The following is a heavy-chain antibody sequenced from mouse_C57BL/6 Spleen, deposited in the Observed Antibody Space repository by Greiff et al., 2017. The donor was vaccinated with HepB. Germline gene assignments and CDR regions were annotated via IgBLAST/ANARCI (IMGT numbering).Heavy chain of an antibody. Sequence: QVQLQQPGAELVMPGASVKLSCKASGYTFTSYWMHWVKQRPGQGLEWIGEIDPSDSYTNYNQKFKGKSTLTVDKSSSTAYMQLSSLTSEDSAVYYCARSRANFYAMDYWGQGTSVTVSS. CDR3: ARSRANFYAMDY. CDR2: IDPSDSYT. D-gene: IGHD3-1*01. CDR1: GYTFTSYW. V-gene: IGHV1-69*01. J-gene: IGHJ4*01.